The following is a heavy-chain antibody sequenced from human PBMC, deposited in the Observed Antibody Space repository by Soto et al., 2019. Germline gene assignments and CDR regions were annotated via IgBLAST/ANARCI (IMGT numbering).Heavy chain of an antibody. V-gene: IGHV1-18*01. Sequence: ASVKVSCKASGYTFTSYGITWVRRAPGQGLEWMGWISAYNGDTHYTQRLQGRVTMTTDTSTSTAYMELRGLRSDDTAVYYCARVRQFVGYFSYHMAVSGKGTTVTVSS. J-gene: IGHJ6*03. CDR1: GYTFTSYG. D-gene: IGHD6-6*01. CDR3: ARVRQFVGYFSYHMAV. CDR2: ISAYNGDT.